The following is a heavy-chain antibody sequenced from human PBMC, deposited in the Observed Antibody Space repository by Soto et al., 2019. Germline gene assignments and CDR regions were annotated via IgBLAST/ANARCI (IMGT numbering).Heavy chain of an antibody. Sequence: EVQLVESGGGLEQPGGSLRLSCEVSGFTFSSYSMNWVRQAPGEGLEWISSISSSGSTIYYADSVKGRFTISRDNAKNSLYLQMNSLRAEDTAIYYWARGRYGDYLIDYWGQGTLVTVSS. CDR2: ISSSGSTI. CDR1: GFTFSSYS. D-gene: IGHD3-22*01. CDR3: ARGRYGDYLIDY. V-gene: IGHV3-48*01. J-gene: IGHJ4*02.